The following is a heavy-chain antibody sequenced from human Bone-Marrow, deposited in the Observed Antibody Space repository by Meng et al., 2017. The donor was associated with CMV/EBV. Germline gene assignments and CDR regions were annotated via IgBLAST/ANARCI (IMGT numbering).Heavy chain of an antibody. CDR1: GFTFSSYS. V-gene: IGHV3-23*01. D-gene: IGHD2-2*01. Sequence: GESLKISCAASGFTFSSYSMNWVRQAPGKGLEWVSLLRGSGDSTHYAGSVKGRFTISRDNSKNTLYLQMSSLRAEDTAVYYCARDLGYCSSTSCYEGGEYYYYYYGMDVWGQGTTVTVSS. J-gene: IGHJ6*02. CDR2: LRGSGDST. CDR3: ARDLGYCSSTSCYEGGEYYYYYYGMDV.